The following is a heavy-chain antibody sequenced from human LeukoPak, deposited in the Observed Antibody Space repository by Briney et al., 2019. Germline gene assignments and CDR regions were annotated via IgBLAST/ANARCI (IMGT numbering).Heavy chain of an antibody. CDR2: LFGGGHGR. Sequence: PGGSLKTPCLASGFPFGDFASGWVRQPPGKGRGGGPGLFGGGHGRVYTDSVRGRFTVSRDNSENTLYLQMNSLRAEDTAIYYCAKFEGALTHNYCFDYWSQGTLVTVSS. CDR3: AKFEGALTHNYCFDY. J-gene: IGHJ4*02. D-gene: IGHD1-1*01. V-gene: IGHV3-23*01. CDR1: GFPFGDFA.